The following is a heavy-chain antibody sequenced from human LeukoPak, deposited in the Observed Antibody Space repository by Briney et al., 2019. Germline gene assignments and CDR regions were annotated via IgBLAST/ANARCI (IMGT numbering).Heavy chain of an antibody. D-gene: IGHD3-10*01. V-gene: IGHV4-34*01. Sequence: PSETLSLTCAVYGGSFSGYYWSWIRQPPGKGLEWIGEINHSGSTNYNPSLKSRVTIPVDTSKNQFSLKLSSVTAADTAVYYCAVGFGELLFDYWGQGTLVTVSS. CDR2: INHSGST. CDR1: GGSFSGYY. CDR3: AVGFGELLFDY. J-gene: IGHJ4*02.